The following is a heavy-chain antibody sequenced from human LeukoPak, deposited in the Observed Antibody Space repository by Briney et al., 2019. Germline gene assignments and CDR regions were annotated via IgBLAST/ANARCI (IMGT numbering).Heavy chain of an antibody. V-gene: IGHV3-48*01. CDR2: ISSSSSTI. CDR3: AKEAGIAVRRIWFDP. Sequence: GGSLRLSCAASGFTFSSYSMNWVRQAPGKGLEWVSYISSSSSTIYYADSVKGRFTISRDNAKNSLYLQMNSLRAEDTAVYYCAKEAGIAVRRIWFDPWGQGTLVTVSS. CDR1: GFTFSSYS. J-gene: IGHJ5*02. D-gene: IGHD6-6*01.